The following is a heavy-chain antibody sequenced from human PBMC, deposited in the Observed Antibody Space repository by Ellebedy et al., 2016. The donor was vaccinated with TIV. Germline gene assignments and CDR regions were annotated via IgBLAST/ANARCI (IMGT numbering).Heavy chain of an antibody. J-gene: IGHJ4*02. V-gene: IGHV4-34*01. D-gene: IGHD1-26*01. Sequence: SETLSLTCAVYGGSFSGYYWSWIRQPPGKGLEWIGEINHSGSTNYNPSLKSRVTISVDTSKNQFSLKLSSVTAADTAVYYCARGRRLWVVGATKGFDYWGQGTLVTVSS. CDR3: ARGRRLWVVGATKGFDY. CDR2: INHSGST. CDR1: GGSFSGYY.